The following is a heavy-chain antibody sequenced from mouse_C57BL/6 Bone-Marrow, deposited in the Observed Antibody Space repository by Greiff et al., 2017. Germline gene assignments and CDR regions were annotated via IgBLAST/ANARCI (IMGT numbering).Heavy chain of an antibody. D-gene: IGHD2-3*01. J-gene: IGHJ2*01. CDR2: IYPRSGNT. Sequence: QVQLQQSGAELARPGASVKLSCKASGYTFTSYGISWVKQRTGQGLEWIGEIYPRSGNTYYNEKFKGKATLTADKSSSTAYMELRSLTSEDSAVYFCAREGYYVLYYFDYWGHGTTLTVSS. V-gene: IGHV1-81*01. CDR3: AREGYYVLYYFDY. CDR1: GYTFTSYG.